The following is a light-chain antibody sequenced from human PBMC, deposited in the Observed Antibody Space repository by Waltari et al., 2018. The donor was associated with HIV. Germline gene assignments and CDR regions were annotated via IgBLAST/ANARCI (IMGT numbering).Light chain of an antibody. CDR3: NSYVAADTRI. V-gene: IGLV2-14*03. J-gene: IGLJ1*01. Sequence: QSALTQPASVSGSPGQSITISFTGTSSDVGSYKPVSWFQQHPDKAPKLIIYDVNNRPSGISTRFSGSKSGNTASLTISGLLADDEAEYFCNSYVAADTRIFGPGTKVTVL. CDR2: DVN. CDR1: SSDVGSYKP.